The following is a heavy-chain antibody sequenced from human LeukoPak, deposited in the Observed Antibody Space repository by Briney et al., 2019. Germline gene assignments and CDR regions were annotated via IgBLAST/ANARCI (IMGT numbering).Heavy chain of an antibody. CDR2: IYYSGST. Sequence: SETLSLTCTVSGGSISSYYWSWIRQPPGKGLECIGYIYYSGSTNYNPSLKSRVTISVDTSKNQFSLKLSSVTAADTAVYYCARERVQGGGAFDIWGQGTMVTVSS. D-gene: IGHD1-1*01. V-gene: IGHV4-59*13. J-gene: IGHJ3*02. CDR1: GGSISSYY. CDR3: ARERVQGGGAFDI.